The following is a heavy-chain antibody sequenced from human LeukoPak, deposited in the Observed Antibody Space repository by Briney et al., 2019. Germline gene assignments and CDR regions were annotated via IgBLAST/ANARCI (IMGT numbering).Heavy chain of an antibody. Sequence: VASVKVSCKASGGTFSSYAISWVRQAPGQGLEWMGGIIPIFGTANYAQKFQGRVTITADESTSTAYMELSSLRSEDTAMYYCARSGYGSGSYYAGTWGQGTLVTVSS. V-gene: IGHV1-69*13. CDR1: GGTFSSYA. D-gene: IGHD3-10*01. CDR2: IIPIFGTA. J-gene: IGHJ5*02. CDR3: ARSGYGSGSYYAGT.